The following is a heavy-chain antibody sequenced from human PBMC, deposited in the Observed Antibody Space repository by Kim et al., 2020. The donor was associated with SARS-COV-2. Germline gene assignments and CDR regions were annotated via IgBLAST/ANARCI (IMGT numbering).Heavy chain of an antibody. Sequence: PSLKSRVTISVDTSKNQFSLKLSSVTAADTAVYYCARSKAGIAAAGTFGYWGQGTLVTVSS. J-gene: IGHJ4*02. D-gene: IGHD6-13*01. V-gene: IGHV4-34*01. CDR3: ARSKAGIAAAGTFGY.